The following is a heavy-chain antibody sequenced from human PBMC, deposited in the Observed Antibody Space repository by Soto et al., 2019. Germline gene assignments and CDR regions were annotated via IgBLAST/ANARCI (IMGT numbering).Heavy chain of an antibody. J-gene: IGHJ3*01. Sequence: ASVKVSCKASGYTFSSFGISRVRQAPGQGLEWMGWISAHNGDTNYAQKLQGRVTMTTDTSTSTVYMDLTSLRSDDTAMYYCARDRGYSPDSFDVWGQGTQVTVSS. CDR3: ARDRGYSPDSFDV. V-gene: IGHV1-18*01. CDR1: GYTFSSFG. D-gene: IGHD5-18*01. CDR2: ISAHNGDT.